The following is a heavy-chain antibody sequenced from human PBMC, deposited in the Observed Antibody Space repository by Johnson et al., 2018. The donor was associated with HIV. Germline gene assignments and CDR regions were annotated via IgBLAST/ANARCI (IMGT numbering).Heavy chain of an antibody. CDR3: ARSQGGGRILYYAFDI. CDR1: GFTFDDYA. J-gene: IGHJ3*02. Sequence: VQLVESGGCLVQPGRSLRLSCAASGFTFDDYAMHWVRQAPGKGLEWVSGISWNSGSIGYADSVKGRFTISRDNAKNSLYLQMNSLRDEDTALYYCARSQGGGRILYYAFDIWGQGTMVTVSS. D-gene: IGHD2-8*01. V-gene: IGHV3-9*01. CDR2: ISWNSGSI.